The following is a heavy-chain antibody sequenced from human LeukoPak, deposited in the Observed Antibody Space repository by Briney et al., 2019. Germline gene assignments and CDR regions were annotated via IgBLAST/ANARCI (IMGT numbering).Heavy chain of an antibody. D-gene: IGHD5-18*01. V-gene: IGHV3-74*01. J-gene: IGHJ4*02. Sequence: PGGSLRLSCAASGFTFDNYGLSWVRQAPGKGLVWVSRINSDGSSTSYADSVKGRFTISRDNAKNTLYLQMNSLRAEDTAVYYCARGRGYSYGYSYYFDYWGQGTLVTVSS. CDR2: INSDGSST. CDR1: GFTFDNYG. CDR3: ARGRGYSYGYSYYFDY.